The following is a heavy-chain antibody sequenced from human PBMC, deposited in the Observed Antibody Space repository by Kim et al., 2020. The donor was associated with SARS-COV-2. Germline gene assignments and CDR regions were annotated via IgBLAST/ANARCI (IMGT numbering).Heavy chain of an antibody. CDR2: MNPNSGNT. V-gene: IGHV1-8*01. D-gene: IGHD4-17*01. CDR1: GYTFTSYD. Sequence: ASVKVSCKASGYTFTSYDINWVRQATGQGLEWMGWMNPNSGNTGYAQKFQGRVTMTRNTSISTAYMELSSLRSEDTAVYYCATRPSTVTPWWFDPWGQGTLVTVSS. J-gene: IGHJ5*02. CDR3: ATRPSTVTPWWFDP.